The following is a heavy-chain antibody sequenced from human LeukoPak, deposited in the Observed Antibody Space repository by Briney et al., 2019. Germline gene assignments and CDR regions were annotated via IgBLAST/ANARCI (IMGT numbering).Heavy chain of an antibody. V-gene: IGHV4-59*08. CDR2: IYYSGST. J-gene: IGHJ4*02. CDR1: GGSISSYY. CDR3: ARGGNHYSTLFDY. Sequence: PSETLSLTCTVSGGSISSYYWSWIRQPPGKGLEWIGYIYYSGSTNYNPSLKSRVTISVDTSKNQFSLKLSSVTAADTAVYYCARGGNHYSTLFDYWGQGTLVTVSS. D-gene: IGHD4-11*01.